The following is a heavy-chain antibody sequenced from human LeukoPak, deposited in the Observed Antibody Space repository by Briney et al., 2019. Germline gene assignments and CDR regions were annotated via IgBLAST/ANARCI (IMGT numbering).Heavy chain of an antibody. V-gene: IGHV1-24*01. CDR1: GYTLTELS. D-gene: IGHD6-13*01. CDR2: FDPEDGET. Sequence: ASVKVSCKVSGYTLTELSMHWVRQAPGKGLEWMGGFDPEDGETIYAQKFQGRVTMTEDTSTDTAYMELSSLRSDDTAVYYCARVVGIAAAGRRLIDYWGQGTLVTVSS. J-gene: IGHJ4*02. CDR3: ARVVGIAAAGRRLIDY.